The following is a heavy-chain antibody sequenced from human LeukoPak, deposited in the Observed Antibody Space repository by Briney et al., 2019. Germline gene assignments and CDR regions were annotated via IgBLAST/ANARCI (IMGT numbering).Heavy chain of an antibody. CDR1: GGSFSGYY. V-gene: IGHV4-4*08. CDR2: IHNSGRT. CDR3: AREMAAVVDY. Sequence: PSETLSLTCGVYGGSFSGYYWNWIRQSPGKGLEWIGYIHNSGRTNYNPSLKSRVTGFVDTSKNQVSLRLSSVTAADTAVYYCAREMAAVVDYWGQGTLVTVSS. D-gene: IGHD5-24*01. J-gene: IGHJ4*02.